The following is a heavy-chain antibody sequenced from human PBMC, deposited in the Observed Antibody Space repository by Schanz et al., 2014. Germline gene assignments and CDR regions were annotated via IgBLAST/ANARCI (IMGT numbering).Heavy chain of an antibody. V-gene: IGHV3-21*01. CDR3: LAPDYGMDV. J-gene: IGHJ6*02. CDR2: ISTSGTYM. CDR1: GFAFSSFA. Sequence: VRLVESGGGVVQPGRSLRLSCAASGFAFSSFAMTWVRQAPGRGLEWVSSISTSGTYMYIADSLKGRLTISRDDAKKSMYLQMNNLRAEDTAVYYCLAPDYGMDVWGQGTTVTVSS.